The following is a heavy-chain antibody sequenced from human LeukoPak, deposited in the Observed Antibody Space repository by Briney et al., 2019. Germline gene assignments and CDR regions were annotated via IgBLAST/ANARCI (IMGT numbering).Heavy chain of an antibody. Sequence: PGGSLRLSCAASGFTFSDCWMSWVRQAPGKGLEWVANTNQDGSEINYVHSMKGRFTISRDNARNSLYLQMNSLRAEDTAVYYCARDGIVIRFGGQDVWGQGTTVTVS. CDR3: ARDGIVIRFGGQDV. J-gene: IGHJ6*02. V-gene: IGHV3-7*01. CDR2: TNQDGSEI. D-gene: IGHD3-16*01. CDR1: GFTFSDCW.